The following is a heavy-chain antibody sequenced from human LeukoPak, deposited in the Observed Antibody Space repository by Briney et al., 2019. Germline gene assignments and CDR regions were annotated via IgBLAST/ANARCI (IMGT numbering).Heavy chain of an antibody. Sequence: SETLSLTCTVSGGSVSSGTYYWSWIRQPPGKGLEWIGEINHSGSTNYNPSLKSRVTISVDTSKNQFSLKLSSVTAADTAVYYCAFPRIQENCSSTSCHLYGGAFDIWGQGTMVTVSS. CDR2: INHSGST. J-gene: IGHJ3*02. CDR1: GGSVSSGTYY. V-gene: IGHV4-39*07. CDR3: AFPRIQENCSSTSCHLYGGAFDI. D-gene: IGHD2-2*01.